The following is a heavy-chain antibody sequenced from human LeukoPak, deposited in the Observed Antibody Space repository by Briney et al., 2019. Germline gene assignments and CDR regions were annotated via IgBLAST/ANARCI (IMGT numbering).Heavy chain of an antibody. V-gene: IGHV4-34*01. Sequence: SETLSLTCAVYGGSFSGYYWSWIRQPPGKGLEWIGEINHSGSTNYNPSLKSRVTILVDTSKNQFSLKLSSVTAADTAVYYCARGGYYYDSSGYYADYYYYYGMDVWGQGTTVTVSS. CDR2: INHSGST. D-gene: IGHD3-22*01. J-gene: IGHJ6*02. CDR1: GGSFSGYY. CDR3: ARGGYYYDSSGYYADYYYYYGMDV.